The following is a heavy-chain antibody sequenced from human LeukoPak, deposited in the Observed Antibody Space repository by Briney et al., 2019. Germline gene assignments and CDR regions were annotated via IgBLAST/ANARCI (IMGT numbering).Heavy chain of an antibody. J-gene: IGHJ5*02. CDR2: ISGSGGST. CDR3: AKDPGYDIFTAVWFDP. V-gene: IGHV3-23*01. Sequence: GGSLRLSCAASGFTFSSYAMSWVRQAPGKGLEWVSAISGSGGSTYYADSVKGRFTISRDNSKNTLYLQMNSLRAEDTAVYYCAKDPGYDIFTAVWFDPWGQGTLVTVSS. D-gene: IGHD3-9*01. CDR1: GFTFSSYA.